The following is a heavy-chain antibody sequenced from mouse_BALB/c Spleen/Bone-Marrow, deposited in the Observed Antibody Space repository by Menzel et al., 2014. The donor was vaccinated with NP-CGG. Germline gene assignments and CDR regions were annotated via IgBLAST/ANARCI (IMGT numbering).Heavy chain of an antibody. J-gene: IGHJ4*01. D-gene: IGHD2-1*01. CDR3: ARSRGNLYAMDY. CDR2: INPGSGGT. Sequence: VQLVESGAELVRPGTSVKVSCKASGYALTNYLIKWVKQRPGQGLEWIGVINPGSGGTNYNEKFKGKATLTADKSSSTAYMQLSSLTSDDSAVYFCARSRGNLYAMDYWGQGTSVTVSS. CDR1: GYALTNYL. V-gene: IGHV1-54*01.